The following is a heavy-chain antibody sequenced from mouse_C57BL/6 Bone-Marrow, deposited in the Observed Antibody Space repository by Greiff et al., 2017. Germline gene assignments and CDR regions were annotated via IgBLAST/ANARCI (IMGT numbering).Heavy chain of an antibody. Sequence: VQLQQPGTELVKPGASVKLSCKASGYTFTSYWMHWVKQRPGQGLEWIGNINPSNGGTNYNEKFKSKATLTVDKSSVHTYMQLSSLAAEDSAVYYCARRGPYGRSPYCFDYWGQGTTLTGSS. CDR3: ARRGPYGRSPYCFDY. J-gene: IGHJ2*01. V-gene: IGHV1-53*01. D-gene: IGHD1-1*01. CDR1: GYTFTSYW. CDR2: INPSNGGT.